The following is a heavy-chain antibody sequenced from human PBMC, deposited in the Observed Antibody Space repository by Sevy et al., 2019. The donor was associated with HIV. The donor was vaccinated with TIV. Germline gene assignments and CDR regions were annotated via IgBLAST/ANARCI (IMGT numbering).Heavy chain of an antibody. Sequence: SETLSLTCTVSGGSISSHYWSWIRQPAGKGLEWIGRIYTSGSTHYKPSLKSRVTMSVDTSKKQFSLKLSSVTAADTAVYYCARVHGDYTYFDYWGQGTLVTVSS. CDR1: GGSISSHY. J-gene: IGHJ4*02. D-gene: IGHD4-17*01. V-gene: IGHV4-4*07. CDR2: IYTSGST. CDR3: ARVHGDYTYFDY.